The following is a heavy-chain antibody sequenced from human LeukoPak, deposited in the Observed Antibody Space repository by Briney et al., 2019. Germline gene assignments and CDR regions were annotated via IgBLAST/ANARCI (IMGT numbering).Heavy chain of an antibody. CDR2: INPNSGGT. Sequence: ASVKVSCKASGYTFTGYYMHWVRQAPGQGLEWMGWINPNSGGTNYAQKFQGRVTMTRDTSISTAYMELSRLRSDDTAVYYCARDKVFYYDSSGYRPDAFDIWGQGTMVTVSS. CDR1: GYTFTGYY. CDR3: ARDKVFYYDSSGYRPDAFDI. J-gene: IGHJ3*02. V-gene: IGHV1-2*02. D-gene: IGHD3-22*01.